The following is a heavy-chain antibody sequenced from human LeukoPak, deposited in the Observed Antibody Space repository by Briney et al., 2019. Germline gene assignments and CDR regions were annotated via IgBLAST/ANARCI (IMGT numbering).Heavy chain of an antibody. CDR1: GFTFSSYA. CDR2: ISGSGGST. J-gene: IGHJ4*02. CDR3: AKEGPYYDYVWGSYRYNLDY. V-gene: IGHV3-23*01. Sequence: SGGSLRLSCAASGFTFSSYAMSWVRQAPGKGLEWVSAISGSGGSTYYADSVKGRFTISRDNSKNTLYLQMNSLRAEDTAVYYCAKEGPYYDYVWGSYRYNLDYWGQGTLVTVSS. D-gene: IGHD3-16*02.